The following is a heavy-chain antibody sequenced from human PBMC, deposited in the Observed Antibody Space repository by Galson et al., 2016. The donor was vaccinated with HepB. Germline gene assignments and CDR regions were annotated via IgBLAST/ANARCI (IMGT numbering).Heavy chain of an antibody. J-gene: IGHJ4*02. CDR3: GKHGGFDY. Sequence: SLRLSCAASGFTFSSYAMSWVRQAPGKGLEWVSTISGNDDSTYYADSVKGRFTISRDNSKNTLYLQMNSLRAEDTAVYYCGKHGGFDYWGQGALVTVSS. CDR2: ISGNDDST. D-gene: IGHD3-16*01. CDR1: GFTFSSYA. V-gene: IGHV3-23*01.